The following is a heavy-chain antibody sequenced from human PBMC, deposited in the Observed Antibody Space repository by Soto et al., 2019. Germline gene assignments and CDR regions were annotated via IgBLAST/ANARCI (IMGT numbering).Heavy chain of an antibody. CDR3: AREVTGTTWFDP. D-gene: IGHD1-7*01. Sequence: QVQLVQSGAEVKKPGSSVKVSCKASGGTFSSYAISWVRQAPGQGLEWMGGIIPIFGTANYAQKFQGRVTIXAXXSTSTAYMELSSLRSEDTAVYYCAREVTGTTWFDPWGQGTLVTVSS. CDR1: GGTFSSYA. CDR2: IIPIFGTA. V-gene: IGHV1-69*12. J-gene: IGHJ5*02.